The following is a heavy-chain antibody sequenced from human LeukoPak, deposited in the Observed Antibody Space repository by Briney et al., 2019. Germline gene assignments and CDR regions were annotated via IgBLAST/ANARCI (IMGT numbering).Heavy chain of an antibody. J-gene: IGHJ4*02. Sequence: SETLSLTCTVSGGSISSYYWSWIRQPPGKGLEWIGYIYYSGSTNYNPSLKSRVTISVDTSKNQFSLKVSSVTAADTAVYYCARAPQYRSRWYAGYFDYWGQGTLVIVSS. D-gene: IGHD6-13*01. V-gene: IGHV4-59*01. CDR3: ARAPQYRSRWYAGYFDY. CDR1: GGSISSYY. CDR2: IYYSGST.